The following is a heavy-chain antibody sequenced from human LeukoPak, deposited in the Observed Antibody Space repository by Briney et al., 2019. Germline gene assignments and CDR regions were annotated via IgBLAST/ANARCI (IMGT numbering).Heavy chain of an antibody. J-gene: IGHJ3*02. CDR1: GFTFSSYD. Sequence: GGSLRLSCAASGFTFSSYDMHWVRQATGKGLEWVSVIYSGGSTYYADSVKGRFTISRDNSKNTLYLQMNSLRAEDTAVYYCVIVVGAFDIWGQGTTVTVSS. D-gene: IGHD3-16*02. CDR2: IYSGGST. CDR3: VIVVGAFDI. V-gene: IGHV3-53*01.